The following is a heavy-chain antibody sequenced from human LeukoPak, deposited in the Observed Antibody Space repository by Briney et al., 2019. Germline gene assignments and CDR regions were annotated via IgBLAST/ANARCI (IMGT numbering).Heavy chain of an antibody. CDR2: IKSNSDGGTT. CDR3: STLLH. Sequence: GGSLRLSCAASGFTFSSYGMHWVRQAPGKGLEWVGRIKSNSDGGTTDYAAPVKGRFTISRDDSKHTVYLQMDSLKIEDTAVYYCSTLLHWGQGALVTVSS. J-gene: IGHJ4*02. V-gene: IGHV3-15*01. CDR1: GFTFSSYG.